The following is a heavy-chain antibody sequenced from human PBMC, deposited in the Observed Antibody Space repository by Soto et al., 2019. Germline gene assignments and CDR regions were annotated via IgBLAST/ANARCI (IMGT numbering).Heavy chain of an antibody. D-gene: IGHD6-13*01. CDR3: AMGAWAAAPIDY. Sequence: GESRKISCKGSRYSLTSYWICWVRQMPGKGLEWMGIIYPGDSDTRYSPSFQGQVTISADKSISTAYLQWSSLKASDPAMYYCAMGAWAAAPIDYWGQGTLVTVSS. CDR2: IYPGDSDT. CDR1: RYSLTSYW. V-gene: IGHV5-51*01. J-gene: IGHJ4*02.